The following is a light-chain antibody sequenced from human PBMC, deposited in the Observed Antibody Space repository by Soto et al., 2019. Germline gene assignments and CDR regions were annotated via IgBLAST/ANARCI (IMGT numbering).Light chain of an antibody. V-gene: IGKV1-39*01. CDR2: AAS. Sequence: DIQMTQSPSSLSAFVGDRVTITCRAGQNVATFLNWYQQKPGEAPKLLMYAASTLQSGVPSRFSGSRSGTDFTLTIASLQPEDIATYFCQQSYSNPHTFGQETKLELK. CDR3: QQSYSNPHT. J-gene: IGKJ2*01. CDR1: QNVATF.